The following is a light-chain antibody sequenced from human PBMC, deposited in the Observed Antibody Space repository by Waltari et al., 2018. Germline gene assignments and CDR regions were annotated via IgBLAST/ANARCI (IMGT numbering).Light chain of an antibody. CDR1: SSDVGSYNR. J-gene: IGLJ2*01. Sequence: QSALTQPPSVSGSPGQSVTISCTGTSSDVGSYNRVSWYQQPPRTAPKLMIYEVSNRPSGVPDRFSGSKSGKPAFLTISGLQAEDEADYYCSSYTSSSTPVFGGGTKLTVL. CDR2: EVS. V-gene: IGLV2-18*02. CDR3: SSYTSSSTPV.